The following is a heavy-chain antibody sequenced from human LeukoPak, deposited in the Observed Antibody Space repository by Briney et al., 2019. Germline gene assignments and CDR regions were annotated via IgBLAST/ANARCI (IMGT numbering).Heavy chain of an antibody. Sequence: GGSLRLSCAASGFIVSSYSMSWVRQAPGKGLERVSAISGSGGSTYYADSVKGRFTISRDNSKNTLYLQMNSLRAEDTAVYYCAKDEGLLGYCSGGSCYFDYWGQGTLVTVSS. D-gene: IGHD2-15*01. CDR1: GFIVSSYS. CDR2: ISGSGGST. V-gene: IGHV3-23*01. J-gene: IGHJ4*02. CDR3: AKDEGLLGYCSGGSCYFDY.